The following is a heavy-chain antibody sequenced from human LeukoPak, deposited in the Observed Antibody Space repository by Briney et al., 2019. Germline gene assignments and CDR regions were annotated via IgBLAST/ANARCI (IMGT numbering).Heavy chain of an antibody. Sequence: SETLSLTCTVSGDSISSYCWSWIRQPAGKGLEGIGRICSGDTNYNPSLKSRVTMSEDTSKNQFYLKLSSVTAADTAVYYCARDSGIVGAQGAFDYWGQGTLVTVSS. CDR3: ARDSGIVGAQGAFDY. CDR1: GDSISSYC. J-gene: IGHJ4*02. V-gene: IGHV4-4*07. CDR2: ICSGDT. D-gene: IGHD1-26*01.